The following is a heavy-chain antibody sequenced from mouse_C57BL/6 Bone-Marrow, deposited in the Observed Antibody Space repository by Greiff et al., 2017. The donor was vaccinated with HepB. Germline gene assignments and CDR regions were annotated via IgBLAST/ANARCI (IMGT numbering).Heavy chain of an antibody. J-gene: IGHJ3*01. CDR2: ISSGSSTI. Sequence: EVQLVESGGGLVKPGGSLKLSCAASGFTFSDYGMHWVRQAPEKGLEWVAYISSGSSTIYYADTVKGRFTISRDNAKNTLFLQMTSLRSEDTAMYYCARQLRLRKAWFAYWGQGTLVTVSA. CDR3: ARQLRLRKAWFAY. CDR1: GFTFSDYG. D-gene: IGHD3-2*02. V-gene: IGHV5-17*01.